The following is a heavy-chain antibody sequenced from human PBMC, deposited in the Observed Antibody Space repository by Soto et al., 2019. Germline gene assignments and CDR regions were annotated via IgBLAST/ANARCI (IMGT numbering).Heavy chain of an antibody. Sequence: QVQLVQSGAEVKKPGASVKVSCKASGYTFTSYDMNWVRQATGQGLEWMGWMNHNSGNTGYAQKLQGRVNMTRHNSISIAYMELSSLISEDTAVYYCASDLAYRGWYLVWGQGTLVTVSS. V-gene: IGHV1-8*01. D-gene: IGHD6-19*01. J-gene: IGHJ4*02. CDR2: MNHNSGNT. CDR3: ASDLAYRGWYLV. CDR1: GYTFTSYD.